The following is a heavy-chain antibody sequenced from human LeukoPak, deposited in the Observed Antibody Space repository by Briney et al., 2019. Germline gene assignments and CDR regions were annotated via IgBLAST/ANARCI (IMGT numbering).Heavy chain of an antibody. Sequence: PGGSLRLSCAASGFTFSGAWMHWVRQAPGKGLVWVSRINNDGTTTMYADSVKGRFTLSRDNAKNTLYLQMNSLRAEDTAVCYCARVSGPGMNEYFHLWGQGTLVTVSS. V-gene: IGHV3-74*03. CDR1: GFTFSGAW. CDR3: ARVSGPGMNEYFHL. D-gene: IGHD3-10*01. CDR2: INNDGTTT. J-gene: IGHJ1*01.